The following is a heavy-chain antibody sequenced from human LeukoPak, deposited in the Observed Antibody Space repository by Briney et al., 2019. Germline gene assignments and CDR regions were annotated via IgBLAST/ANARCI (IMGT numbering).Heavy chain of an antibody. D-gene: IGHD2-2*01. CDR3: ARGGPPDCSSTSCYEPLNWFDP. V-gene: IGHV4-30-2*01. CDR1: GGSISSGGYY. CDR2: IYHSGST. J-gene: IGHJ5*02. Sequence: PSETLSLTCTVSGGSISSGGYYWSWIRQPPGKGLEWIGYIYHSGSTYYNPSLKSRVTISVDTSKNQFSLKLSSVTAADTAVYYCARGGPPDCSSTSCYEPLNWFDPWGQGTLVTVSS.